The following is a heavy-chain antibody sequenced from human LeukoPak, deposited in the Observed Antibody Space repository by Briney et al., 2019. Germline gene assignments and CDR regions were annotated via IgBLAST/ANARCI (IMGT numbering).Heavy chain of an antibody. J-gene: IGHJ4*02. CDR3: ASNYGDYPLGY. D-gene: IGHD4-17*01. CDR1: GGTFSSYA. Sequence: PVASVKVSCKGSGGTFSSYAISWVRQAPGQGLEWMGRIIPIFGTANYAQKFQGRVTITTDESTSTAYMELSSLRSEDTAVYYCASNYGDYPLGYWGQGTLVTVSS. V-gene: IGHV1-69*05. CDR2: IIPIFGTA.